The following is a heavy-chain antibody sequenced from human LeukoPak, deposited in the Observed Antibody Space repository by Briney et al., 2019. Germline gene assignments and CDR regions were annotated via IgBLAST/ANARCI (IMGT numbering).Heavy chain of an antibody. Sequence: PSETLSLTCAVYGGSFSGYYWSWIRQPPGKGLEWIGEINHSGSTNYNPSLKSRVTISVDTSKNQFSLKLSSVTAADTAVYYCARVRHKPPYYYDSSGYCYFDYWGQGPLVTVSS. CDR2: INHSGST. V-gene: IGHV4-34*01. CDR3: ARVRHKPPYYYDSSGYCYFDY. CDR1: GGSFSGYY. D-gene: IGHD3-22*01. J-gene: IGHJ4*02.